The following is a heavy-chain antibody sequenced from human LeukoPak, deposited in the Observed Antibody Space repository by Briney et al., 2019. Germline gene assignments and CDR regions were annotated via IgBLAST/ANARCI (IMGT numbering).Heavy chain of an antibody. D-gene: IGHD2-2*01. Sequence: GASVKVSCKASGYTFTGYYMHWVRQAPGQGLEWKGRINPNSGGTNYAQKFQGRVTMTRDTSISTAYMELSRLRSDDTAVYYCATPGYCSSTSCSNWFDPWGQGTLVTVSS. V-gene: IGHV1-2*06. CDR1: GYTFTGYY. J-gene: IGHJ5*02. CDR3: ATPGYCSSTSCSNWFDP. CDR2: INPNSGGT.